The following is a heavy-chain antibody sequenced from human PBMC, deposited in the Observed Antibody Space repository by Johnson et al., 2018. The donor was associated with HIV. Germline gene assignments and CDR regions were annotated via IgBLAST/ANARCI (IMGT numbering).Heavy chain of an antibody. D-gene: IGHD3-10*01. V-gene: IGHV3-11*04. CDR3: ARPIARGASDI. J-gene: IGHJ3*02. CDR2: IASSDSPI. CDR1: GFTFSDYY. Sequence: QVQLVESGGGVVQPGRSLRLSCAASGFTFSDYYMSWIRQAPGKGLEWVSYIASSDSPIYYADSVKGRFTISRDNAKNSLYLQMNTLRAEDTAVYYCARPIARGASDIWGQGTMVIVSS.